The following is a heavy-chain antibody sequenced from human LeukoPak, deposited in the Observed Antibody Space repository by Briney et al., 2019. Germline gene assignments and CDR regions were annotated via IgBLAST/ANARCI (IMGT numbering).Heavy chain of an antibody. Sequence: SETLSLTCTVSGGSISSYYWSWIRQPPGKGLEWIGYIYYSRSTNYNPSLKSRVTISVDTSKNQFSLKLSSVTAADTAVYYCARAADYDSSGYYYDRNAFDIWGQGTMVTVSS. CDR1: GGSISSYY. D-gene: IGHD3-22*01. J-gene: IGHJ3*02. CDR2: IYYSRST. V-gene: IGHV4-59*01. CDR3: ARAADYDSSGYYYDRNAFDI.